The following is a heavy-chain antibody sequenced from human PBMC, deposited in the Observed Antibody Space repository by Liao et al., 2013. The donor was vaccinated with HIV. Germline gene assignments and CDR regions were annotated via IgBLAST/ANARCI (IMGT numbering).Heavy chain of an antibody. Sequence: QVQLQESGPGLVKPSQTLSLTCTVSGGSISSGSYYWSWIRQPAGKGLEWIGRIYTSGSTNYNPSLKSRVTISVDTSKNQFSLKLSSVTAADTAVYYCARDGRLAARPFYYYMDVWGKGTTVTVSS. CDR3: ARDGRLAARPFYYYMDV. CDR1: GGSISSGSYY. CDR2: IYTSGST. D-gene: IGHD6-6*01. J-gene: IGHJ6*03. V-gene: IGHV4-61*02.